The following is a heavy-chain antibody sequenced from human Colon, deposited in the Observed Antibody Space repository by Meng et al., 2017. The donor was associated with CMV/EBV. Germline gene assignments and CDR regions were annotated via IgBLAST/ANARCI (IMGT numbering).Heavy chain of an antibody. CDR3: IAVLTGTPTQYYFDY. CDR2: IKSRISGATT. J-gene: IGHJ4*02. D-gene: IGHD1-7*01. Sequence: SGFSFPPVWMNWVRQAPGKGLEWVGHIKSRISGATTDYAAPVKGRFTISRDDSKNTVDLQMNSLKSEDTAIYYCIAVLTGTPTQYYFDYWGQGTLVTVSS. CDR1: GFSFPPVW. V-gene: IGHV3-15*07.